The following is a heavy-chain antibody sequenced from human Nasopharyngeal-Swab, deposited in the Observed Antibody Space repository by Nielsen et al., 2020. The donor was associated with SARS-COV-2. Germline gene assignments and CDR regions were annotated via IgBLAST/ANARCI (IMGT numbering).Heavy chain of an antibody. CDR3: ARVGGIPGGYSSSWGYYYGMDV. D-gene: IGHD6-13*01. Sequence: SETLSLTCTVSGGSVSSGSYYWIWIRQPPGKGLEWIGDIYYSGSTNYNPSLKSRVTISVDTSKNQFSLKLSSVTAADTAVYYCARVGGIPGGYSSSWGYYYGMDVWGQGTTVTVSS. V-gene: IGHV4-61*01. CDR1: GGSVSSGSYY. CDR2: IYYSGST. J-gene: IGHJ6*02.